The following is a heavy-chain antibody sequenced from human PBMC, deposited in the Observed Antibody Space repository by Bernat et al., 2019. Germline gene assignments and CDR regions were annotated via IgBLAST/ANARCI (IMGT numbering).Heavy chain of an antibody. CDR3: AREGYTSGRSGSFDY. Sequence: QVQLVESGGGVVQPGGSLRLSCAGSGFSFSDAVMHWVRQAPGKGLEGVAGVSTDGRGKHYADSVKGRFTISRDNPKNTLSLQMNSLRVDDTGIYYCAREGYTSGRSGSFDYWGQGTLVTVSS. D-gene: IGHD6-19*01. J-gene: IGHJ4*02. CDR1: GFSFSDAV. CDR2: VSTDGRGK. V-gene: IGHV3-30*04.